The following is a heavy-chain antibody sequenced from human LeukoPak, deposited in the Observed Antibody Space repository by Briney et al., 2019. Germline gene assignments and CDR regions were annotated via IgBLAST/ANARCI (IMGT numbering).Heavy chain of an antibody. V-gene: IGHV4-59*01. J-gene: IGHJ4*02. CDR3: ARDPKDFYDTSNYLYFDY. Sequence: MTSETLSLTCTVFGGSISTNYWSWIRQPPGKGLEWIGYIYYSGRTNYNPSLKSRVTISIDTSKNQFSLKLSSVTAADTAVYYCARDPKDFYDTSNYLYFDYWGRGTLVTVSS. CDR2: IYYSGRT. D-gene: IGHD3-22*01. CDR1: GGSISTNY.